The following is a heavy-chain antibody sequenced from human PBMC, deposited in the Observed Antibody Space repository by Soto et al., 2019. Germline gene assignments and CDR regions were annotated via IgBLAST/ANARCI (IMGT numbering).Heavy chain of an antibody. CDR1: GFSFSDYY. Sequence: VGSLRLSCAASGFSFSDYYVNWIRQAPGKGLEWVSYISNSGRTIYYADSVKGRFTISRDNAKNSLYLQMNSLRAEDTAVYYCAASGYGRGYFDYWGQGALVTVSS. J-gene: IGHJ4*02. V-gene: IGHV3-11*01. D-gene: IGHD5-12*01. CDR3: AASGYGRGYFDY. CDR2: ISNSGRTI.